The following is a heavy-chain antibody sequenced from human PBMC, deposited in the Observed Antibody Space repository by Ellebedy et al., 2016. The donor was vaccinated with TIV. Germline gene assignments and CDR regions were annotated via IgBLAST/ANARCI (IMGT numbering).Heavy chain of an antibody. J-gene: IGHJ4*02. Sequence: GESLKISCAASGFSLSNSFMSWIRQAPGKGLEWVSTLTADGRSTYFADSVKGRFTLSRDNSKNTVYLQMNSLRSEDTAVYYCRPGHYSDAWGQGTLVTVSS. CDR2: LTADGRST. CDR1: GFSLSNSF. CDR3: RPGHYSDA. V-gene: IGHV3-23*01.